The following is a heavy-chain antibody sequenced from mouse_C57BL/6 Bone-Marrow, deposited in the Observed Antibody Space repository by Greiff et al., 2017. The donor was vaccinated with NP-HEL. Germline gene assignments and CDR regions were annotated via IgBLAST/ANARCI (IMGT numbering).Heavy chain of an antibody. D-gene: IGHD2-5*01. J-gene: IGHJ2*01. CDR3: ARHYYSNYFDY. CDR2: ISSGGSYT. CDR1: GFTFSSYG. V-gene: IGHV5-6*01. Sequence: EVKVVESGGDLVKPGGSLKLSCAASGFTFSSYGMSWVRQTPDKRLEWVATISSGGSYTYYLDSVKGRFTISRDNAKNTLYLQMSSLKSEDTAMYYCARHYYSNYFDYWGQGTTLTVSS.